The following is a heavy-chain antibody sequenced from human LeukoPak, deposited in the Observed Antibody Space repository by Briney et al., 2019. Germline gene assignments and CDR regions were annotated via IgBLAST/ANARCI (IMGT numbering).Heavy chain of an antibody. CDR2: IYYSGST. V-gene: IGHV4-31*03. CDR3: ARVVQASWYFHL. CDR1: GGSISSGAYY. Sequence: SQTLSLTCTVSGGSISSGAYYWSWIRQHPGKGLEWIGFIYYSGSTYYNPSLKSRVTISVDTSKNQFSLKLSSVTAADTAVYYCARVVQASWYFHLWGRGTLVTVSS. J-gene: IGHJ2*01. D-gene: IGHD1-1*01.